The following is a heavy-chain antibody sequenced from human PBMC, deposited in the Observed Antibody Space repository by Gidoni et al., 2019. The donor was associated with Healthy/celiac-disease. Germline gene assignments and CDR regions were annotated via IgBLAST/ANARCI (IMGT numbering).Heavy chain of an antibody. D-gene: IGHD2-2*01. CDR2: INHSGST. CDR1: GGSFSGYY. V-gene: IGHV4-34*01. Sequence: QVQLQQWGAGLLKPSETLSLTRAVYGGSFSGYYWSWIRQPPGKGLEWIGEINHSGSTNYNPSLKSRVTISVDTSKNQFSLKLSSVTAADTAVYYCARGAVVVVPAASNWFDPWGQGTLVTVSS. J-gene: IGHJ5*02. CDR3: ARGAVVVVPAASNWFDP.